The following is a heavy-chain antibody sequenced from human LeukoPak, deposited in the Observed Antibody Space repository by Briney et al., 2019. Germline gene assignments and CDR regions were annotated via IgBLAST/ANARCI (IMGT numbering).Heavy chain of an antibody. J-gene: IGHJ4*02. Sequence: GGSLRLSCAASGFTFSSYWMSWVRQAPGKGLEWVANIKQDGSEKYYVDSVKGRFTISRDNSKNTLYLQMNSLRAEDTAVYYCASGFGELLSSWGQGTLVTVSS. V-gene: IGHV3-7*01. CDR1: GFTFSSYW. CDR2: IKQDGSEK. CDR3: ASGFGELLSS. D-gene: IGHD3-10*01.